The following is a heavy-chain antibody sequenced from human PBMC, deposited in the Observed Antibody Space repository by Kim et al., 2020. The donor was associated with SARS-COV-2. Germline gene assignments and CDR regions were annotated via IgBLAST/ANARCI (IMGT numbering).Heavy chain of an antibody. Sequence: SETLSLTCAVYGGSFSGYYWSWIRQPPGKGLEWIGEINHSGSTNYNPSLKSRVTISVDTSKNQFSLKLSSVTAADTAVYYCARAAINMITFGGVIVTNWFDPWGQGTLVTVSS. J-gene: IGHJ5*02. CDR3: ARAAINMITFGGVIVTNWFDP. CDR2: INHSGST. V-gene: IGHV4-34*01. D-gene: IGHD3-16*02. CDR1: GGSFSGYY.